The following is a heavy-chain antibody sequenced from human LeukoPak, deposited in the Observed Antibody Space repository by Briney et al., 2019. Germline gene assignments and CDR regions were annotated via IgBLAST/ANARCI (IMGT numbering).Heavy chain of an antibody. CDR3: ARRDRGVIID. D-gene: IGHD3-10*01. CDR1: GGSISSSSYY. J-gene: IGHJ4*02. CDR2: IYYSGST. V-gene: IGHV4-39*07. Sequence: PSETLSLTCTVSGGSISSSSYYWGWIRQPPGKGLEWIGSIYYSGSTYYNPSLKSRVTISVDTSKNQFSLKLSSVTAADTAVYYCARRDRGVIIDWGQGTLVTVSS.